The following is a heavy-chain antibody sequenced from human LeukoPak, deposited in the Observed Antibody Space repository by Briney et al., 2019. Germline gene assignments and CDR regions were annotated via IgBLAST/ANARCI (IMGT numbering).Heavy chain of an antibody. J-gene: IGHJ4*02. Sequence: GGSLRLSCADPGFTFSDFYMRWISQAPGKGLERLSYFSPTDYTNYADSVKGRFTISRDNAETSMYLQMNSLRVEDTAVYFCARGTEYNYDPFDDWGEGTLVTVSS. V-gene: IGHV3-11*06. CDR2: FSPTDYT. CDR3: ARGTEYNYDPFDD. CDR1: GFTFSDFY. D-gene: IGHD5-18*01.